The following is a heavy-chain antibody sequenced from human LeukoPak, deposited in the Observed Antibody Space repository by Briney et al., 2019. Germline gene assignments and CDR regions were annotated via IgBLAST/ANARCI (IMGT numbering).Heavy chain of an antibody. CDR1: GGSFSGYY. J-gene: IGHJ6*03. V-gene: IGHV4-34*01. Sequence: SETLSLTCAVYGGSFSGYYWSWIRQPPGKGLEWIGEINHSGSTNYNPSLKSRVTISVDTSKNQFSLKLSSVTAADTAVYYCAGVKILGYYYYMDVWGKGTTVTVSS. D-gene: IGHD3-16*01. CDR2: INHSGST. CDR3: AGVKILGYYYYMDV.